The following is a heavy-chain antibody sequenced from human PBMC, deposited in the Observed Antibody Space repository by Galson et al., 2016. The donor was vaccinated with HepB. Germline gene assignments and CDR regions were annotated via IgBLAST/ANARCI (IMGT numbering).Heavy chain of an antibody. Sequence: SLRLSCAASGFNFRSYAIHWVRQAPGKGLEWVAVISYVGINKYYADSVQGRFTISRDISKNTLYLQMNSLSAEDTAVYYCARKKGYYDFSVGYPDYWGQGTLVTVSS. D-gene: IGHD3-3*01. CDR2: ISYVGINK. V-gene: IGHV3-30-3*01. CDR1: GFNFRSYA. CDR3: ARKKGYYDFSVGYPDY. J-gene: IGHJ4*02.